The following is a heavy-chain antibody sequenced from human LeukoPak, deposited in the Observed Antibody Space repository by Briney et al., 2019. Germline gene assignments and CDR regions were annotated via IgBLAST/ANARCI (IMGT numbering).Heavy chain of an antibody. D-gene: IGHD3-9*01. J-gene: IGHJ4*02. Sequence: PGGSLRLSCAASGFTFSSYAMSWVRQAPGKGLEWVSGINESGGSTHYADSVKGRFTISRDNAKNSLYLQMNSLRAEDTAVYYCARAAVLRYFDWSYYFDYWGQGTLVTVSS. CDR1: GFTFSSYA. CDR2: INESGGST. CDR3: ARAAVLRYFDWSYYFDY. V-gene: IGHV3-23*01.